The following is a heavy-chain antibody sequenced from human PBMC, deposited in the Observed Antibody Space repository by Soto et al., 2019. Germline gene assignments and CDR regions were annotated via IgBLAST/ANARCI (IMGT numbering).Heavy chain of an antibody. CDR2: IDPSDSYT. CDR3: ARPARVPSYSSSWLYYYYGMDV. CDR1: GYSFTSYW. V-gene: IGHV5-10-1*01. J-gene: IGHJ6*02. Sequence: PGESLKISCKGSGYSFTSYWISWVRQMPGKGLEWMGRIDPSDSYTNYSPSFQGHVTISADKSISTAYLQWSSLKASDTAMYYCARPARVPSYSSSWLYYYYGMDVWGQGTTVTVAS. D-gene: IGHD6-13*01.